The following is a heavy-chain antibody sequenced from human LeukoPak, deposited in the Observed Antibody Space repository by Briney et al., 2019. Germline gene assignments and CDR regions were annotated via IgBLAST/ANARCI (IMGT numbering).Heavy chain of an antibody. Sequence: GGSLRLSCAASGFTFSSYAMSWVSQAPGKGLEWVSAISGSGGSTYYADSVKGRFTISRDNSKNTLYLQMNSLRAEDTAVYYCAKKGGGYSSSPYFDYWGQGTLVTVSS. J-gene: IGHJ4*02. CDR2: ISGSGGST. CDR1: GFTFSSYA. V-gene: IGHV3-23*01. CDR3: AKKGGGYSSSPYFDY. D-gene: IGHD6-6*01.